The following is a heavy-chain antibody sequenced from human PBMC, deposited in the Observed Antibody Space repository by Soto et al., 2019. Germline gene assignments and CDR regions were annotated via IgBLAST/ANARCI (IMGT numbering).Heavy chain of an antibody. CDR1: AASFSKYY. Sequence: SETLSLTCTVSAASFSKYYWTWIRQPPGKRLEWIGYIYFNGNTKYNPSLEGRLTISIDTSKKEFSLKLTSVTAADAAVYYCASVTFGGIVLAHWGQGTPVTVSS. V-gene: IGHV4-59*01. CDR3: ASVTFGGIVLAH. CDR2: IYFNGNT. D-gene: IGHD3-16*01. J-gene: IGHJ4*02.